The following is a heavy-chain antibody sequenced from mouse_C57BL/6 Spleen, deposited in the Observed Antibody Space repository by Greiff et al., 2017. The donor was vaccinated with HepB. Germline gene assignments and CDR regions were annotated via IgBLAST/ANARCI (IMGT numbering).Heavy chain of an antibody. D-gene: IGHD2-4*01. CDR3: AGEDYDGTGWCFDD. CDR2: IDPSDSET. Sequence: QVQLQQPGAELVRPGSSVKLSCKASGYTFTSYWMHWVKQRPIQGLEWIGNIDPSDSETHYNQKFKDKATLTVDKSSSTAYVQLSSLTSEDSAVYYCAGEDYDGTGWCFDDWGKGTTVTVSS. J-gene: IGHJ1*03. CDR1: GYTFTSYW. V-gene: IGHV1-52*01.